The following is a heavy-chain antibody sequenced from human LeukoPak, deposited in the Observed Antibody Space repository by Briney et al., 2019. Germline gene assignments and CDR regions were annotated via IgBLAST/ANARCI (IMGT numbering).Heavy chain of an antibody. V-gene: IGHV3-74*01. CDR2: INSDGSST. CDR3: AKERTTPRGGDFDY. Sequence: PGGSLRLSCAASGFTFSNYWMHWVRQVPRKGLVWVSRINSDGSSTSYADSVKGRFTISRDNAKNTLYLQMNSLRAEDTAVYYCAKERTTPRGGDFDYWGQGTLVTVSS. CDR1: GFTFSNYW. J-gene: IGHJ4*02. D-gene: IGHD1-7*01.